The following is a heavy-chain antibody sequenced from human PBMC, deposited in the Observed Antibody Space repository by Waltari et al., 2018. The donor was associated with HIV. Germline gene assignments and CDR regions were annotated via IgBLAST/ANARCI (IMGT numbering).Heavy chain of an antibody. J-gene: IGHJ6*02. Sequence: QVQLVQSGAEVKKPGASVKVSCKASGYTFTSYAMHWVRQAPGQRLEWMGWINAGNGNTKYSQKFQGRVTITRDTSASTAYMELSSLRSEDTAVYYCARDRGLGSWSPMDYGMDVWGQGTTVTVSS. CDR2: INAGNGNT. CDR1: GYTFTSYA. D-gene: IGHD6-13*01. V-gene: IGHV1-3*01. CDR3: ARDRGLGSWSPMDYGMDV.